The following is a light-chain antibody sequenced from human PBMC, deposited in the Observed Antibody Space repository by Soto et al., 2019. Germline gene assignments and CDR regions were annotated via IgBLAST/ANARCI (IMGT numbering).Light chain of an antibody. V-gene: IGKV1-9*01. Sequence: QSPSFLSASVGDRVSITCRASQGISTYLAWYQQKPGKAPNLLIYTASTLQTGVPSRFSGSAFGTEFTLTISSLQPEDFATYYCQQSYSTPTFGPGSNVDVK. CDR1: QGISTY. CDR2: TAS. CDR3: QQSYSTPT. J-gene: IGKJ3*01.